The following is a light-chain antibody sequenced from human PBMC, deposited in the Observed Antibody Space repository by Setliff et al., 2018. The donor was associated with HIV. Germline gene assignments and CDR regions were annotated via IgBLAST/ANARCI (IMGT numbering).Light chain of an antibody. V-gene: IGKV1-5*03. CDR2: KAS. CDR1: QSFSHW. CDR3: QQYNSYPLT. J-gene: IGKJ4*01. Sequence: DIQMTQSPSSLSASVGDRVTITCRASQSFSHWLAWYQQKPGKAPKLLIYKASNLESGVPSRFSGSGSGPEFTLTISSLQPDDFATYYCQQYNSYPLTVGGGTKVDIK.